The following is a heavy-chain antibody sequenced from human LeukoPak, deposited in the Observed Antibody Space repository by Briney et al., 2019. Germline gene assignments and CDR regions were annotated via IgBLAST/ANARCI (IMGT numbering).Heavy chain of an antibody. CDR1: GYTFTGYR. D-gene: IGHD2-15*01. Sequence: ASVKVSCKASGYTFTGYRVHWVRQAPGQGLEWMGWINPNSGGTNYAQKFQGRVTMTRDTSISTAYMELSRLRSDDTAVYYCARVVGVQGWFDPWGQGTLVTVSS. CDR2: INPNSGGT. J-gene: IGHJ5*02. CDR3: ARVVGVQGWFDP. V-gene: IGHV1-2*02.